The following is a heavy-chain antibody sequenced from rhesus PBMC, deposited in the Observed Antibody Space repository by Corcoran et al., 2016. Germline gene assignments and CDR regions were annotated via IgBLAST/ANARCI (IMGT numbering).Heavy chain of an antibody. CDR3: ARGLYCTGSGCSDEADY. CDR2: IIPLVGIT. CDR1: GFTFGRYA. Sequence: QVQLVQSGAEVKKPGASVKVSCKASGFTFGRYAISWVRQAPGQGLVCMRVIIPLVGITNYAEKCQGRVTRTADTSTNTAYMELSSLRSEDTAVYYCARGLYCTGSGCSDEADYWGQGVLVTVSS. J-gene: IGHJ4*01. D-gene: IGHD2-21*01. V-gene: IGHV1-198*02.